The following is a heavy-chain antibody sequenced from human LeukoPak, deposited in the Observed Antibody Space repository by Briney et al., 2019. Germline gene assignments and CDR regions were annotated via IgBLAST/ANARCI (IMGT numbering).Heavy chain of an antibody. D-gene: IGHD3-22*01. V-gene: IGHV3-33*01. CDR1: GFTFSSYG. CDR2: IWYDGSNK. Sequence: GGSLRLSCAASGFTFSSYGMHWVRQAPGKGLEWVAVIWYDGSNKYYADSVKGRFTISRDNSKNTLYLQMNSLRAEDTAVYYCARDLDSSGYGFDYWGQGTLVTVSS. J-gene: IGHJ4*02. CDR3: ARDLDSSGYGFDY.